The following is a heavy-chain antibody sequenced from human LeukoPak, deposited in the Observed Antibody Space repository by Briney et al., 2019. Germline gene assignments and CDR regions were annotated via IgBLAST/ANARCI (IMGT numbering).Heavy chain of an antibody. J-gene: IGHJ4*02. CDR2: FSYTGRT. V-gene: IGHV4-39*01. D-gene: IGHD6-13*01. Sequence: PSETLSLTCTVSGXSISSNSHYWGWIRQPPGKGLEWIGSFSYTGRTYYNPSLKSRVTISVDTTKNQFSLKLSSVTAADTAVYYCASNPLTSSIAAVDYWGQGTLVTVSS. CDR3: ASNPLTSSIAAVDY. CDR1: GXSISSNSHY.